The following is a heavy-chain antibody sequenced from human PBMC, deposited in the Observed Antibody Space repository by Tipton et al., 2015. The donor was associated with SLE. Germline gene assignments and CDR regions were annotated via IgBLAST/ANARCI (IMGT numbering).Heavy chain of an antibody. V-gene: IGHV4-34*01. CDR3: ARLVAARPGYYCGMDV. CDR1: GGPLSICY. J-gene: IGHJ6*02. D-gene: IGHD6-6*01. Sequence: TLSLTCAVYGGPLSICYYSWIRQPPGKGLEWIGEINHSGRTNYNPSLKSRVTISVDTSKNQLSLNLESVTAADTAVYYCARLVAARPGYYCGMDVWGQGTTVTVSS. CDR2: INHSGRT.